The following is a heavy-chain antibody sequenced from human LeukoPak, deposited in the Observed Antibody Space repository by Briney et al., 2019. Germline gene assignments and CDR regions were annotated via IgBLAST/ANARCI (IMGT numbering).Heavy chain of an antibody. CDR3: AKPQGAGIAAAGYGMDV. CDR1: GFTFSSYA. D-gene: IGHD6-13*01. J-gene: IGHJ6*02. CDR2: IFGSGGST. V-gene: IGHV3-23*01. Sequence: GGSLRLSCAASGFTFSSYAMYWVRQAPGKGLEWVSGIFGSGGSTHYADSVKGRFTISRDNSKNTVYLQMNSLRAEDTAVYYCAKPQGAGIAAAGYGMDVWGQGTTVTVSS.